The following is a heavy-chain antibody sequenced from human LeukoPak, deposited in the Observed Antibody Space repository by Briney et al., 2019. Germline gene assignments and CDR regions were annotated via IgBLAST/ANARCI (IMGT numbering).Heavy chain of an antibody. CDR1: GYSISSGYY. V-gene: IGHV4-38-2*02. J-gene: IGHJ6*03. Sequence: SETLSLTCTVSGYSISSGYYWGWIRQPPGKGLEWIGSIYHSGSTYYNPSLKSRVTISVDTSKNQFSLKLSSVTAADTAVYYCARGRYSSGWSGYYYYYMDVWGKGTTVTISS. CDR3: ARGRYSSGWSGYYYYYMDV. D-gene: IGHD6-19*01. CDR2: IYHSGST.